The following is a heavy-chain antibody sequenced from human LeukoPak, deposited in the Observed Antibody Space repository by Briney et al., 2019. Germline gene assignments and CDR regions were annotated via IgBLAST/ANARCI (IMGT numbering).Heavy chain of an antibody. V-gene: IGHV1-8*01. CDR1: GYTFTSYD. CDR3: AINSYDSSGYTDY. Sequence: AAVKVSCKASGYTFTSYDINWVRQATGQGLEWMGWMNPNSGNTGYAQKFQGRVTMTRNTSISTAYMELSSLRSEDTAVYYCAINSYDSSGYTDYWGQGTLVTVSS. CDR2: MNPNSGNT. D-gene: IGHD3-22*01. J-gene: IGHJ4*02.